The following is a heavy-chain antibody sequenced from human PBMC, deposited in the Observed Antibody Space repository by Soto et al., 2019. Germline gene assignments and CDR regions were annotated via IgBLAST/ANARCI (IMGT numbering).Heavy chain of an antibody. CDR2: IYSGGST. V-gene: IGHV3-66*01. CDR1: GFTVSSNY. D-gene: IGHD3-10*01. CDR3: ARDLLWFGEGLDY. Sequence: GSLRLSCAASGFTVSSNYMSWVRQAPGKGLEWVSVIYSGGSTYYADSVKGRFTISRDNSKNTLYLQMNSLRAEDTAVYYCARDLLWFGEGLDYWGQGTLVTVSS. J-gene: IGHJ4*02.